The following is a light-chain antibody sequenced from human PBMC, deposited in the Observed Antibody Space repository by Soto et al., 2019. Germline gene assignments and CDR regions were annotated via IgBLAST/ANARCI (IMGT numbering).Light chain of an antibody. CDR2: AAS. CDR3: QKCGIAPFS. Sequence: DIHMTQSPSSLSASLGDRVTITFRASQGISNYLAWYQQKPGKVPKLLIYAASTLQSGVPSRFSGSGSGTDFTLTISSLQPEDVATYYCQKCGIAPFSFGGGTKVDIK. CDR1: QGISNY. V-gene: IGKV1-27*01. J-gene: IGKJ4*01.